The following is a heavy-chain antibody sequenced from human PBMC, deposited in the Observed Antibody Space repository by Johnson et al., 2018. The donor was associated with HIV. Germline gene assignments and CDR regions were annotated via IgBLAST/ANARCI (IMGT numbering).Heavy chain of an antibody. V-gene: IGHV3-9*01. D-gene: IGHD6-13*01. J-gene: IGHJ3*02. CDR3: AKDLLSSTLAPFDI. CDR1: GFTFDDFA. Sequence: QLVESGGGLVRPGGSLRLSCAASGFTFDDFAMHWVRQVPGKGLEWVSGISWNSGSIGYADSVKGRFTISRDNAKNSLYLQMNSLRAEDTALYYCAKDLLSSTLAPFDIWGQGTMVTVSS. CDR2: ISWNSGSI.